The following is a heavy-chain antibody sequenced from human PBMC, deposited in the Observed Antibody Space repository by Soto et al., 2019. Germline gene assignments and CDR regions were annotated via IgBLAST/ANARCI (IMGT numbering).Heavy chain of an antibody. CDR2: ISAYNGNT. D-gene: IGHD1-26*01. CDR1: GYTFPSYG. Sequence: ASVKVSCKASGYTFPSYGISWVRQAPGQGLEWMGWISAYNGNTKYAQKLQGRVTMTTDTSTSTAYMELRSLRSDDTAVYYCARDLGGSYYAPVDYWGQGTLVTVS. V-gene: IGHV1-18*01. CDR3: ARDLGGSYYAPVDY. J-gene: IGHJ4*02.